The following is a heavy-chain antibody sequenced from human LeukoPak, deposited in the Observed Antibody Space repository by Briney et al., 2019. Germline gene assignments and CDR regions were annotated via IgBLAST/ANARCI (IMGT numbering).Heavy chain of an antibody. CDR2: ISSDGSSA. Sequence: PGGSLRLSCAASGFTFSSYWMHWVRQTPGKGLVWVSRISSDGSSADYADSVKGRFTISRDNGRDTLYLQMNSLRAEDTAVYYCARRRTSGDLDYWGQGTLVTVSS. D-gene: IGHD2-2*01. CDR3: ARRRTSGDLDY. CDR1: GFTFSSYW. J-gene: IGHJ4*02. V-gene: IGHV3-74*01.